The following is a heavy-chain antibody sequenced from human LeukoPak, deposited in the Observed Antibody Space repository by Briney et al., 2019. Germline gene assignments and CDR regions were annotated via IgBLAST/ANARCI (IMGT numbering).Heavy chain of an antibody. CDR2: INWIDDSL. J-gene: IGHJ3*02. CDR3: AKDIERGLGINAFDT. CDR1: GFTVSSNY. D-gene: IGHD1-14*01. V-gene: IGHV3-9*01. Sequence: GGSLRLSCAASGFTVSSNYISWVRQAPGKGLEWVSGINWIDDSLAYADSVKGRFTISRDNAKNSLYLQMNSPRAEDTALYYCAKDIERGLGINAFDTWGQGTMVTVSS.